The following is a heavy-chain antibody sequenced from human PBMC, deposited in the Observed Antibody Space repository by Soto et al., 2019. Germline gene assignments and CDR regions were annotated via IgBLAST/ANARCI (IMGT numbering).Heavy chain of an antibody. J-gene: IGHJ6*02. CDR3: AKDPIAVAGTRYYYYGMDV. D-gene: IGHD6-19*01. CDR1: GFTFSSYA. CDR2: ISGSGGST. Sequence: EVQLLESGGGLVQPGGSLRLSCAASGFTFSSYAMSWVRQAPGKGLEWVSAISGSGGSTYYADSVKGRFTISRDNSKNPLYLQMNSLRAEDTAVYYCAKDPIAVAGTRYYYYGMDVWGQGTTVTVSS. V-gene: IGHV3-23*01.